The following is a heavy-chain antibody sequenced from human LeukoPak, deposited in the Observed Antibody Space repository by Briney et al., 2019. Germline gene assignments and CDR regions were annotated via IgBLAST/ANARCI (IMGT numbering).Heavy chain of an antibody. CDR3: ARGVYCSGGSCYFDY. V-gene: IGHV3-48*03. Sequence: PGGSLRLSCAASGFTFSSYEMNWVRQAPGKGLEWVSYTTGSTSTIYYADSVKGRFTISRDNAKNSLYLQMNSLRAEDTAVYYCARGVYCSGGSCYFDYWGQGTLVTVSS. CDR2: TTGSTSTI. J-gene: IGHJ4*02. D-gene: IGHD2-15*01. CDR1: GFTFSSYE.